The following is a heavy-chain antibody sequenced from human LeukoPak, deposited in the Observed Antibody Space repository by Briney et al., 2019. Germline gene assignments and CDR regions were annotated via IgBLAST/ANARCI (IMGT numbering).Heavy chain of an antibody. D-gene: IGHD3-9*01. CDR2: IDYDSSHI. J-gene: IGHJ4*02. CDR1: GFTFSTSA. V-gene: IGHV3-21*01. Sequence: GGSLRLSCAASGFTFSTSAMNWVRQVPGKGLEWVSSIDYDSSHIYYAASVRGRFTISRDNARDSVSLQMDSLRVEDTAVYYCTRDPLRYLRVGHYDYWGQGTLVAVSS. CDR3: TRDPLRYLRVGHYDY.